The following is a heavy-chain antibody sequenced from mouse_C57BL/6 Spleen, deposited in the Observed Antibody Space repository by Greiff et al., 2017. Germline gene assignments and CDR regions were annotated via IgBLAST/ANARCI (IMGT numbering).Heavy chain of an antibody. Sequence: QVQLQQSGAELVRPGTSVKMSCKASGYTFTNYWIGWAKQRPGHGLEWIGDIYPGGGYTNYNEKFKGKGTLTADKSSSTTYMQFSSLTSEDTAIYYCARGTGNYFDYWGQGTTLTVSS. CDR3: ARGTGNYFDY. CDR1: GYTFTNYW. V-gene: IGHV1-63*01. CDR2: IYPGGGYT. J-gene: IGHJ2*01. D-gene: IGHD4-1*01.